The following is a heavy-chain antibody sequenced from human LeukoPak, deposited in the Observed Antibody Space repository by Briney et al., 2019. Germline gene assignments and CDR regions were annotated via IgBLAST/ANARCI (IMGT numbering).Heavy chain of an antibody. J-gene: IGHJ4*02. Sequence: SETLSLTCAVYGGAFSGYFWTWIRQPPGKGLEWIGEINHSGSTNYNPSLESRVTISVDTSKNQFSLKLTSVTAADTAVYYCARRSKDSSGYYYFDYWGQGTLVTVSS. CDR1: GGAFSGYF. CDR3: ARRSKDSSGYYYFDY. D-gene: IGHD3-22*01. CDR2: INHSGST. V-gene: IGHV4-34*01.